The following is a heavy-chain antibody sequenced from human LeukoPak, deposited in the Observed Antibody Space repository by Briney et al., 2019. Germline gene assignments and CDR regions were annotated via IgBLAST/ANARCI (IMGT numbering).Heavy chain of an antibody. J-gene: IGHJ4*02. CDR3: ARDAVSTTTAGGIDY. CDR2: ISAYSGYT. Sequence: GASVKVSCKASGYTFTNYGISWVRQAPGQGLEWMGWISAYSGYTHYAQKIQGRVTVTTEACTSTAYMELRSLTSYDTAVYYCARDAVSTTTAGGIDYWGQGTLVTVSS. V-gene: IGHV1-18*01. D-gene: IGHD5/OR15-5a*01. CDR1: GYTFTNYG.